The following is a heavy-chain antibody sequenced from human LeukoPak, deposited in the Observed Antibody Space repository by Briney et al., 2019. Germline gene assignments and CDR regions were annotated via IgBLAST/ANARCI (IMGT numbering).Heavy chain of an antibody. CDR2: IYYSGST. D-gene: IGHD5-24*01. V-gene: IGHV4-59*08. Sequence: SETLSHTCTVSGGSISSYYWSWIRQPPGKGLEWIGYIYYSGSTNYNPSLKSRVTISVDTSKNQFSLKLSSVTAADTAVHYCASVEMATKTFDYWGQGTLVTVSS. J-gene: IGHJ4*02. CDR1: GGSISSYY. CDR3: ASVEMATKTFDY.